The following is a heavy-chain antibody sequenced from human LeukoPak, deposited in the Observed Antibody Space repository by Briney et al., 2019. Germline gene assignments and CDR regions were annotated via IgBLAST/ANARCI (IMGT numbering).Heavy chain of an antibody. CDR1: GFTFSSYW. CDR2: IKYDGSEK. Sequence: PGGSLRLSCAASGFTFSSYWMSWVRQPPGKGLQWVANIKYDGSEKNYVDSVKGRFTISRDNANNALYLQMNILRAEDTAVYYCAREGVPFARGYWGQGTLVTVSS. V-gene: IGHV3-7*01. J-gene: IGHJ4*02. D-gene: IGHD2-2*01. CDR3: AREGVPFARGY.